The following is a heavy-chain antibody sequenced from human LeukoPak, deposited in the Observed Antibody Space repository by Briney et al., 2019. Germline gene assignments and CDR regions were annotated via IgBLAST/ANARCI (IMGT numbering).Heavy chain of an antibody. Sequence: SETLSLTCAVSGYAISSGYYWGWLRPPPGKGLEWIGSIYHSGTTYSNPSLKSRVTMSVNTSKNQFSLKLSSVTAADTAVYYCARGETTAADRREGDAFDVWGQGTIVTVSS. CDR1: GYAISSGYY. J-gene: IGHJ3*01. V-gene: IGHV4-38-2*01. CDR2: IYHSGTT. CDR3: ARGETTAADRREGDAFDV. D-gene: IGHD4-11*01.